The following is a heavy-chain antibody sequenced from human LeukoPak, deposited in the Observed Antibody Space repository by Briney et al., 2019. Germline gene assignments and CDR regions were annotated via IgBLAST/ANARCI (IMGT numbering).Heavy chain of an antibody. V-gene: IGHV1-8*01. Sequence: ASVKVSCKASGYTFTSYDINWVRQATGQGLEWMGWMNPNSGNTGYAQKFQGRVTMTRNTSISTAYMELSSLRSEDTAVYYCAREWLRLLGYYYYGMDVWGQGTTVTVSS. CDR2: MNPNSGNT. J-gene: IGHJ6*02. D-gene: IGHD5-12*01. CDR3: AREWLRLLGYYYYGMDV. CDR1: GYTFTSYD.